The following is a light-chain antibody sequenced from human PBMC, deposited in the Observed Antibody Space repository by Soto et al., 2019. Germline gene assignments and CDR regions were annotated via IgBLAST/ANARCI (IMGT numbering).Light chain of an antibody. J-gene: IGLJ1*01. CDR1: SSDVGYYTY. CDR3: TSYISSSTYV. CDR2: EVS. Sequence: QSALTQPASVSGSPGQSITISCTGTSSDVGYYTYVSWFQQHPGKAPKLMIYEVSNRPSGVSNRFSGSKSGNTASLTISGLQAEDEADHYCTSYISSSTYVFGTGTKLTVL. V-gene: IGLV2-14*01.